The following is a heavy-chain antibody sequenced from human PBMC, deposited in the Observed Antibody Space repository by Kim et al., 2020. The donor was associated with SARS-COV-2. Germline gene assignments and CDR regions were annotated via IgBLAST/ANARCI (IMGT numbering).Heavy chain of an antibody. D-gene: IGHD1-26*01. CDR2: ISYDGSNK. Sequence: GGSLRLSCAASGFTFSSYGMHWVRQAPGKGLEWVAVISYDGSNKYYADSVKGRFTISRDNSKNTLYLQMNSLRAEDTAVYYCAKELAIWELLDGNYWFDPWGQGTLVTVSS. V-gene: IGHV3-30*18. CDR1: GFTFSSYG. CDR3: AKELAIWELLDGNYWFDP. J-gene: IGHJ5*02.